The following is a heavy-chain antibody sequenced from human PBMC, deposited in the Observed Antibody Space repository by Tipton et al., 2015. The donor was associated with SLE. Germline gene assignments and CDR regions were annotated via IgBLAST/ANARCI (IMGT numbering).Heavy chain of an antibody. CDR2: ISGYNGHT. J-gene: IGHJ4*02. Sequence: VPLVQSGAEVKKPGASVKVSCRASGYTFTNYGIGWVRQAPGQRLEWMGWISGYNGHTNYAQKFQGRVTMTTDTSTTTAYMDLTTLTSDDTAAYYCARPVRNCTSAGCYVYFDYWGQGTLVTVSS. D-gene: IGHD2-2*01. V-gene: IGHV1-18*01. CDR3: ARPVRNCTSAGCYVYFDY. CDR1: GYTFTNYG.